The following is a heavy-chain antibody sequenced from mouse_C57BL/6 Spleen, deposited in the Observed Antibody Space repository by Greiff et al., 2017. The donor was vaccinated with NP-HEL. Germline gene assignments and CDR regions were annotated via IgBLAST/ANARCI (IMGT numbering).Heavy chain of an antibody. CDR1: GYNFTEYT. D-gene: IGHD1-1*01. V-gene: IGHV1-62-2*01. CDR3: AKHGHYYGNSCGFAY. J-gene: IGHJ3*01. Sequence: QVQLQQSGAELVKPGASVKLSCKASGYNFTEYTIHWVKQRSGQGLEWIGWFYPGSGRIKYNEKFKDKATLTADTSSSTVNMELSMLTSENSAVYFVAKHGHYYGNSCGFAYWGQGTLVTVSA. CDR2: FYPGSGRI.